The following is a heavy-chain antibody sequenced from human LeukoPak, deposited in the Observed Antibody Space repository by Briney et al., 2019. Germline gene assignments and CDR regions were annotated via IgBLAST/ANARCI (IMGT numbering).Heavy chain of an antibody. CDR3: ARHVGGCSSTSCPLGY. J-gene: IGHJ4*02. Sequence: SETLSLTCTVSGASISSPFWTWIRQSPERGLEWIGYIYYGGDTSYNPSLKSRVTISVDTSKNQFSLKLSSVTAADTAVYYCARHVGGCSSTSCPLGYWGQGTLVTVSS. V-gene: IGHV4-59*08. CDR2: IYYGGDT. D-gene: IGHD2-2*01. CDR1: GASISSPF.